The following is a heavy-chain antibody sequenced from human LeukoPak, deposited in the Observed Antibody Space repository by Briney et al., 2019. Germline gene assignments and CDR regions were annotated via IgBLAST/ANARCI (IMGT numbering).Heavy chain of an antibody. CDR2: ISSSGSTI. V-gene: IGHV3-11*04. CDR1: GFTFSDYY. CDR3: ARRSGYPKVAFDI. Sequence: TGGSLRLSCAASGFTFSDYYMSWIRQAPGKGLEWVSYISSSGSTIYYADSVKGRFTISRDNAKNSLYLQMNSLRAEDTAAYYCARRSGYPKVAFDIWGQGTLVTVSS. D-gene: IGHD6-25*01. J-gene: IGHJ3*02.